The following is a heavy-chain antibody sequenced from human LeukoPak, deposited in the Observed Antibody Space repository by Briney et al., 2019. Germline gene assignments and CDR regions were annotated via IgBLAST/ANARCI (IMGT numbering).Heavy chain of an antibody. J-gene: IGHJ4*02. V-gene: IGHV1-18*01. CDR3: ARDRLVIEYSSGWYPH. CDR2: ISAYNGNT. Sequence: GASVKVSCKASGYTFTSYGISWVRQAAGQGLEWMGWISAYNGNTNYAQKLQGRVTMTTDTSTSTAYMELRSLRSDDTAVYYCARDRLVIEYSSGWYPHWGQGTLVTVST. D-gene: IGHD6-19*01. CDR1: GYTFTSYG.